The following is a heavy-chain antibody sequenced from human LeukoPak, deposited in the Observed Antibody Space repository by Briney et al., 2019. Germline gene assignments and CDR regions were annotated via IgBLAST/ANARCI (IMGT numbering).Heavy chain of an antibody. V-gene: IGHV3-49*03. D-gene: IGHD2-15*01. CDR3: ARDVGGRTPFRF. Sequence: GGSLRLSCTISGFTFRHYGLTWFRQAPGKGLEWVGYIQSEGGGGTTRYAAAVVGRFIISRDDSKSVAFLQMNSLRIDDTGVYYCARDVGGRTPFRFWGQGTMVAVSS. J-gene: IGHJ4*02. CDR1: GFTFRHYG. CDR2: IQSEGGGGTT.